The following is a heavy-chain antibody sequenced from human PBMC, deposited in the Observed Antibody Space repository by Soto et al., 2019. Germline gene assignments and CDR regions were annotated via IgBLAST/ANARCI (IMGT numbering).Heavy chain of an antibody. CDR3: ARDYSEGGYYGMDV. CDR1: GGSISSGDYY. D-gene: IGHD2-15*01. Sequence: PSETLSLTCTVSGGSISSGDYYWSWIRQPPGKGLEWIGYIYYSGSTYYNPSLKSRVTISVDTSKNQFSLKLSSVTAADTAVYYCARDYSEGGYYGMDVWGQGTTVTVSS. J-gene: IGHJ6*02. CDR2: IYYSGST. V-gene: IGHV4-30-4*01.